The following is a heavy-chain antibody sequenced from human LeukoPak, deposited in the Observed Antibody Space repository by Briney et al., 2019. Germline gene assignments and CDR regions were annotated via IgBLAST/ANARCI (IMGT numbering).Heavy chain of an antibody. CDR2: ISGSGGST. D-gene: IGHD6-13*01. CDR1: GFTFSSYG. CDR3: AKEGYRQQLVLWFDP. J-gene: IGHJ5*02. Sequence: GGSLRLSCAASGFTFSSYGMSWVRQAPGKGLEWVSAISGSGGSTYYADSVKGRFTISRDNSKNTLYLQMNSLRAEDTAVYYCAKEGYRQQLVLWFDPWGQGTLVTVSS. V-gene: IGHV3-23*01.